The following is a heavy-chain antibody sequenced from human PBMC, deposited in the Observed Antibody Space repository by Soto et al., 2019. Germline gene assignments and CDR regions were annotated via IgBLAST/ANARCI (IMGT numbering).Heavy chain of an antibody. V-gene: IGHV3-30*03. CDR1: GFTFSNYG. CDR3: ARLPGGTAPPPDY. Sequence: PGGSLRLSCAASGFTFSNYGMHWVRQTPGKGLEWVALILYDGSNKYYADSVKGRFTISSDRSKNTLYLHMDSLRAADTAVSYCARLPGGTAPPPDYWGQGTMVTVSS. CDR2: ILYDGSNK. D-gene: IGHD3-16*01. J-gene: IGHJ4*02.